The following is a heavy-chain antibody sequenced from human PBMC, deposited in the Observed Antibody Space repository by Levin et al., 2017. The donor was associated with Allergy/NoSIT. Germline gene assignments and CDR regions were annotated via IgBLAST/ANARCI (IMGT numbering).Heavy chain of an antibody. J-gene: IGHJ4*02. CDR3: ARGQGGYESFDQ. V-gene: IGHV1-18*01. CDR1: GYTFNMYG. D-gene: IGHD3-22*01. CDR2: ISTDNGHR. Sequence: ASVKVSCKASGYTFNMYGINWVRQAPGQGLEWMGWISTDNGHRDYAQKVQGRVTMTTDRSTTTAYMELTSLTSDDTAMYFCARGQGGYESFDQWGQGTLVTVAS.